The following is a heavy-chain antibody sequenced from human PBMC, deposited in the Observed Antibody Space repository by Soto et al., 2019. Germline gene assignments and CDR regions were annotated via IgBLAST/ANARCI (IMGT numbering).Heavy chain of an antibody. CDR1: GFTFSSYS. Sequence: GGSLRLSCAASGFTFSSYSMNWVRQAPGKGLEWVSSISSSSSYIYYADSVKGRFTISRDNAKNSLYLQMNSLRAEDTAVYYCARCSPSMVRGVFTNNWFDPWGQGTLVTVSS. J-gene: IGHJ5*02. CDR3: ARCSPSMVRGVFTNNWFDP. CDR2: ISSSSSYI. D-gene: IGHD3-10*01. V-gene: IGHV3-21*01.